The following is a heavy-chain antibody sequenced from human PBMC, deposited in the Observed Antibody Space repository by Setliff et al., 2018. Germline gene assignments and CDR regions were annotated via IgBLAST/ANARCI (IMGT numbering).Heavy chain of an antibody. D-gene: IGHD1-26*01. CDR2: ISAYNGNT. CDR1: GYTFTSYG. Sequence: ASVKVSCKASGYTFTSYGISWVRQAPGQGLEWMGWISAYNGNTNYAQKLQGRVTMTEDTSTDTAYMELSSLRSEDTAVYYCATSYSGSYYGYWGQGTLVTVS. V-gene: IGHV1-18*01. J-gene: IGHJ4*02. CDR3: ATSYSGSYYGY.